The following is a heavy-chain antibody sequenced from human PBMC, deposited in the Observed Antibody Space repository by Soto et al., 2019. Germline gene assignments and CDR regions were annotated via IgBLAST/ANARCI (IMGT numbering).Heavy chain of an antibody. V-gene: IGHV3-13*04. CDR2: IGTAGDT. CDR3: ARAIDYDILTGYPAPPDY. Sequence: PAGSTRLSCAASGFTFSSYDMHWVRQATGKGLEWVSAIGTAGDTYYPGSVKGRFTISRENAKNSLYLQMNSLRAGDTAVYYCARAIDYDILTGYPAPPDYWGQGTLVTVSS. J-gene: IGHJ4*02. CDR1: GFTFSSYD. D-gene: IGHD3-9*01.